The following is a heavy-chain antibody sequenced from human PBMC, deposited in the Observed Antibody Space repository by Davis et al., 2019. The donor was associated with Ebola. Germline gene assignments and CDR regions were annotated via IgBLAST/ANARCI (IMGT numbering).Heavy chain of an antibody. V-gene: IGHV4-59*02. J-gene: IGHJ4*02. CDR3: ARERGYTVTQGRFDY. D-gene: IGHD4-17*01. CDR1: GGSVSGYY. CDR2: IYYSGST. Sequence: SETLSLTCTVSGGSVSGYYWSWIRQPPGKGLEWIGYIYYSGSTYYNPSLKSRVTISVDTSKNQFSLKLSSVTAADTAVYYCARERGYTVTQGRFDYWGQGTLVTVSS.